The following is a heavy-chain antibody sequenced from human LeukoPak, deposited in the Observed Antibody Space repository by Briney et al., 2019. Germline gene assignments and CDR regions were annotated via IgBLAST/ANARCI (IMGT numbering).Heavy chain of an antibody. J-gene: IGHJ4*02. Sequence: PGGSLRLSCAASGFTFSSYSMNWVRQAPGKGLEWVSYISSSSSTIYYADSVKGRFTISRDNAKNSLYLQMNSLRAEDTALYYCAKDLRYSGSYLFDCWGQGTLVTVSS. CDR2: ISSSSSTI. CDR3: AKDLRYSGSYLFDC. D-gene: IGHD1-26*01. V-gene: IGHV3-48*04. CDR1: GFTFSSYS.